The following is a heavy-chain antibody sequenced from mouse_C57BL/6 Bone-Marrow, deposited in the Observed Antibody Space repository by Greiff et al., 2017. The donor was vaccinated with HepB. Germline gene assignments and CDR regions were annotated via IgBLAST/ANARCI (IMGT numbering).Heavy chain of an antibody. CDR2: IYPRSGNT. V-gene: IGHV1-81*01. D-gene: IGHD1-1*02. CDR3: ARWGYGEWFAY. J-gene: IGHJ3*01. Sequence: QVQLKESGAELARPGASVKLSCKASGYTFTSYGISWVKQRTGQGLEWIGEIYPRSGNTYYNEKLKGKATLTADKSSSTAYMELRSLTSEDSAVYFCARWGYGEWFAYWGQGTLVTVSA. CDR1: GYTFTSYG.